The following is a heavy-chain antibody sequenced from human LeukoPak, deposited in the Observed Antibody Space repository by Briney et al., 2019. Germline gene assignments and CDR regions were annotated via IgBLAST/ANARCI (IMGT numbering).Heavy chain of an antibody. CDR3: ARGSGNRGFQY. CDR2: IYYSGNT. J-gene: IGHJ1*01. Sequence: KASETLSLTCTVSGASISSGGYYWSWIRQLPGKGLEWIGYIYYSGNTYYNPSLKSRVTIPGDTSKNQISLKLTSVTAADTAVYYCARGSGNRGFQYWGQGTLVTVSS. D-gene: IGHD1-14*01. CDR1: GASISSGGYY. V-gene: IGHV4-31*03.